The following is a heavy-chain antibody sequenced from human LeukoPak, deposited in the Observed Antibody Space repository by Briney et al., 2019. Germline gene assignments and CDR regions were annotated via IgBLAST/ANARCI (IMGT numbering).Heavy chain of an antibody. V-gene: IGHV3-74*01. Sequence: PGVSLRLSCAASGFTFSSYWMHWVRQALGKGLVWDSRINSGGSSTSYADSVKGRFTISRDNAKNTLYLQMNSLRAEDTAMYYCASWPYSSLHYWGQGTLVTVST. D-gene: IGHD4-11*01. CDR2: INSGGSST. J-gene: IGHJ4*02. CDR3: ASWPYSSLHY. CDR1: GFTFSSYW.